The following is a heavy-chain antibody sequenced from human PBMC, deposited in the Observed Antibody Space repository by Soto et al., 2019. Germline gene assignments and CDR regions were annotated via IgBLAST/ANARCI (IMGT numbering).Heavy chain of an antibody. CDR3: ARGWYSSSWYGDYFGY. V-gene: IGHV1-2*04. D-gene: IGHD6-13*01. CDR2: INPNSGGT. J-gene: IGHJ4*02. Sequence: QVQLVQSGAEVKKPGASVKVSCKASGYTFTGYYMHWVRQAPGQGLEWMGWINPNSGGTNYAQKFQGWVTMTRDTSISTAYMELRRLRSDDTAVYYCARGWYSSSWYGDYFGYWGQGTLVTVSS. CDR1: GYTFTGYY.